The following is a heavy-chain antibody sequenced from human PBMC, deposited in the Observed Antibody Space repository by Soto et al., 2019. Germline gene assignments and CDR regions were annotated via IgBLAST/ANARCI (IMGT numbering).Heavy chain of an antibody. CDR3: ASLSYYGSGSYYNVHDAFDI. CDR2: ISYDGSNK. J-gene: IGHJ3*02. Sequence: LRLSCAASGFTFSSYAMHWVRQAPGKGLEWVAVISYDGSNKYYADSVKGRFTISRDNSKNTLYLQMNSLRAEDTAVYYCASLSYYGSGSYYNVHDAFDIWGQGTMVTVSS. D-gene: IGHD3-10*01. CDR1: GFTFSSYA. V-gene: IGHV3-30-3*01.